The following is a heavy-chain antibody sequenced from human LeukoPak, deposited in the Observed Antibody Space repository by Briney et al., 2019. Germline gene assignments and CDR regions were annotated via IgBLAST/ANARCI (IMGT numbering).Heavy chain of an antibody. CDR3: ARDLWQQMIQGYDY. D-gene: IGHD6-13*01. J-gene: IGHJ4*02. V-gene: IGHV3-33*01. CDR1: GFTFTTYG. CDR2: IWNDGSYK. Sequence: PGGSLRLSCAASGFTFTTYGTHWVRQAPGKGLEWVAVIWNDGSYKHYADSVKGRFTISRDDSKNTIYLQMNSLRAEDTAVYYCARDLWQQMIQGYDYWGQGTLVTVSS.